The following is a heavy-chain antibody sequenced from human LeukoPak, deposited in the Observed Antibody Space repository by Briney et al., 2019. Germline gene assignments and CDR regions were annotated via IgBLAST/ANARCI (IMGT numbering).Heavy chain of an antibody. D-gene: IGHD4-17*01. CDR1: GGSISSYY. CDR3: ARTHGDYVAFDI. CDR2: IYFSGST. V-gene: IGHV4-59*01. J-gene: IGHJ3*02. Sequence: KPSETLSLTCTASGGSISSYYLSWIRQPPGKGLEWIGYIYFSGSTNYNPSLKSRVTISVDTSKNQFTLKLSSVTAADTAVYYCARTHGDYVAFDIWGQGTMVTVSS.